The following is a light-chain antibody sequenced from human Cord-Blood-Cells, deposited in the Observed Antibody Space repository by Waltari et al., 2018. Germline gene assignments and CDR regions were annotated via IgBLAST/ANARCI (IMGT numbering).Light chain of an antibody. CDR1: SSDVGGCNY. CDR3: CSYAGSYPYV. Sequence: QSALTQPRSLSGSPGQSVTISCTGTSSDVGGCNYASWYQQHQGKAPKLMIYDVSKRPSGVPDRFSGSKSGNTASLTISGLQADDEADYYCCSYAGSYPYVFGTGTKVTVL. CDR2: DVS. J-gene: IGLJ1*01. V-gene: IGLV2-11*01.